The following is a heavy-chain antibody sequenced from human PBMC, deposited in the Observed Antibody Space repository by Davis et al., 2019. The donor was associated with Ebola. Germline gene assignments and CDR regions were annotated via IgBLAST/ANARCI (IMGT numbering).Heavy chain of an antibody. Sequence: GGSLRPSCAASGFTFSSYGMHWVRQAPGKGPEWVAVVSYDGDNKYYADSVKGRFTISRDNSKNTLHLQMNSLRAEDTAVYYCARAGPSMIVVVIDAFDIWGQGTMVTVSS. V-gene: IGHV3-30*03. CDR2: VSYDGDNK. J-gene: IGHJ3*02. CDR3: ARAGPSMIVVVIDAFDI. D-gene: IGHD3-22*01. CDR1: GFTFSSYG.